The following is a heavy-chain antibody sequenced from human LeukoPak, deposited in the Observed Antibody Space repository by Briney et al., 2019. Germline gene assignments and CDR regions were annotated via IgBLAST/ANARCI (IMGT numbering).Heavy chain of an antibody. J-gene: IGHJ6*04. D-gene: IGHD3-10*02. CDR2: ISSRSNYI. V-gene: IGHV3-21*01. CDR3: AELGITMIGGV. Sequence: GGSLRLSSAASGFTFNNYSMNWVRQAPGKGLEWVSSISSRSNYIYYPDSVKGRFTISRDNAKNSLYLQMNGLRAEDTAVYYCAELGITMIGGVWGKGTTVTISS. CDR1: GFTFNNYS.